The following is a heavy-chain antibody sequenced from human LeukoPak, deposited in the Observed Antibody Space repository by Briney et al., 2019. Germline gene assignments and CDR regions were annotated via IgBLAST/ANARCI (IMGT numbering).Heavy chain of an antibody. CDR2: DCIYGGGP. D-gene: IGHD1-26*01. J-gene: IGHJ4*02. V-gene: IGHV3-23*01. CDR1: GFTLSSYG. CDR3: AREDVGAAPDY. Sequence: PGGSLRLSCAASGFTLSSYGMSWIRQVPGKGLEWVSADCIYGGGPYYADFVKGRFTMSRDNYEKTLYLQMDSLRAEDTAVYYCAREDVGAAPDYWGQGTLVTVSS.